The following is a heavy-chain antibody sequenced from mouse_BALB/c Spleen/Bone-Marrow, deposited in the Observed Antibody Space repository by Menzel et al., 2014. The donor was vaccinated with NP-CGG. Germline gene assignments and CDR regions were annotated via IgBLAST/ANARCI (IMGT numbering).Heavy chain of an antibody. Sequence: LQQSGSELVRPGASVKLSCKASGYTFTSCWMHWVKQRHGQGLEWIGNIYPGSGSTNYDEKFKSKGTLTVDTSSSTAYMHLSSLTSEDSAVYYCTSWDYWGQGTTLTVSS. CDR1: GYTFTSCW. J-gene: IGHJ2*01. V-gene: IGHV1S22*01. CDR2: IYPGSGST. CDR3: TSWDY.